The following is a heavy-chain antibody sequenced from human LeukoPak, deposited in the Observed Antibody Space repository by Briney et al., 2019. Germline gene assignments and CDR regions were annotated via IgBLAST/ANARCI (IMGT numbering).Heavy chain of an antibody. CDR2: IYYTGST. CDR1: GGSINSGSDY. V-gene: IGHV4-39*02. J-gene: IGHJ4*02. D-gene: IGHD1-26*01. CDR3: ARDRDGRGYYFDS. Sequence: KSSETLSLTCTVSGGSINSGSDYWGWIRQPPGKGLEWIGSIYYTGSTYYNPSLESRVIISVDTSKNQFSLKLSSATAADTAVYYCARDRDGRGYYFDSWGQGTLVTVSS.